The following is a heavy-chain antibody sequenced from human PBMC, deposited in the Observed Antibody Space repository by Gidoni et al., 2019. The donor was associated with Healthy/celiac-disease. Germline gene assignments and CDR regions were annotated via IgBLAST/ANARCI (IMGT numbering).Heavy chain of an antibody. CDR2: ISSSSSYI. J-gene: IGHJ4*02. CDR3: ARSGGNSARFDY. Sequence: EVQLVESGGGLVKPGGSQRLSCAASGFTFSSYSINWVRQAPGKGLEWVSSISSSSSYIYYADSVKGRFTISRDNAKNSLYLQMNSLRAEDTAVYYCARSGGNSARFDYWGQGTLVTVSS. D-gene: IGHD2-21*02. V-gene: IGHV3-21*01. CDR1: GFTFSSYS.